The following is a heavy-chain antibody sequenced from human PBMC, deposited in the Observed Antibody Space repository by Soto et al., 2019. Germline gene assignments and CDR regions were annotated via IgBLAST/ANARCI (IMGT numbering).Heavy chain of an antibody. Sequence: PSETLSLTCTVSVGSLSSYYWSWIRQPPGKGLEWIGHIYYTGAVDYNPSLRDRITISQDTSERQFSLNLRLVTAADTAVYYCARLRIATNNYKWFDPWGQGTLVTVSS. J-gene: IGHJ5*02. CDR2: IYYTGAV. D-gene: IGHD2-21*01. V-gene: IGHV4-59*12. CDR1: VGSLSSYY. CDR3: ARLRIATNNYKWFDP.